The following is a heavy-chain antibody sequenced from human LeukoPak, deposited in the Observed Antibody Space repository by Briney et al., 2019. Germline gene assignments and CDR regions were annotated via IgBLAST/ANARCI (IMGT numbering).Heavy chain of an antibody. CDR3: ARERRGYSYGYQPNYYFDY. CDR2: ISYDGSNK. D-gene: IGHD5-18*01. CDR1: GFTFSSYA. J-gene: IGHJ4*02. V-gene: IGHV3-30*04. Sequence: GGSLRLSCAASGFTFSSYAMHWVRQAPGKGLEWVAVISYDGSNKYYADSVKGRFTISRDNSKNTLYLQMNSLRAEDTAVYYCARERRGYSYGYQPNYYFDYWGQGTLVTVSS.